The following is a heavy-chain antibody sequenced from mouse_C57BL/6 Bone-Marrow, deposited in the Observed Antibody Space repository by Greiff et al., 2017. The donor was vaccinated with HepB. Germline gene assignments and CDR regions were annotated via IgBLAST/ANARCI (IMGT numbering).Heavy chain of an antibody. CDR1: GYSITSGYY. Sequence: EVKLMESGPGLVKPSQSLSLTCSVPGYSITSGYYWNWIRQFPGNKLEWMGYISYDGSNNYNPSLKNRISITRDTSKNQFFLKLNSVTTEDTATYYCARGSGPYYAMDYWGQGTSVTVSS. D-gene: IGHD3-2*02. CDR3: ARGSGPYYAMDY. CDR2: ISYDGSN. V-gene: IGHV3-6*01. J-gene: IGHJ4*01.